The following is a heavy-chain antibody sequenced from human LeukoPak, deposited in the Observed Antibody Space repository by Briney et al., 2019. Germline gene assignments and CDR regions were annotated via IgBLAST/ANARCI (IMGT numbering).Heavy chain of an antibody. CDR2: IKSKTDGGTT. CDR3: TTVGVPAGFYGMDV. Sequence: GGSLRLSCAATGFTFSNAWMSWVRQAPGKGLEWVGRIKSKTDGGTTDYAAPVKGRFTISRDDSKNTLYLQMNSLKTEDTAVYYCTTVGVPAGFYGMDVWGQGTTVTVSS. J-gene: IGHJ6*02. V-gene: IGHV3-15*01. CDR1: GFTFSNAW. D-gene: IGHD2-2*01.